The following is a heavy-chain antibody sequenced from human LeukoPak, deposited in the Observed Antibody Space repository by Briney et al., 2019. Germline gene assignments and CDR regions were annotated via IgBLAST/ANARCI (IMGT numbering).Heavy chain of an antibody. CDR3: ARDLVVTASYYYYYGMDV. Sequence: PGRSLRLSCAASGFTFSSYAMHWVRQAPGKGLEWVAVISYDGSNKYYADSVKGRFTISRDNSKNTLYLQMSSLRAEDTAVYYCARDLVVTASYYYYYGMDVWGQGTTVTVSS. D-gene: IGHD2-21*02. J-gene: IGHJ6*02. CDR1: GFTFSSYA. V-gene: IGHV3-30-3*01. CDR2: ISYDGSNK.